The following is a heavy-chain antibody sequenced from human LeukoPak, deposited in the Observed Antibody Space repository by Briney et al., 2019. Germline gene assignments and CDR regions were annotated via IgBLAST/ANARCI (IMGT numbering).Heavy chain of an antibody. CDR1: GYPFTSYG. D-gene: IGHD6-6*01. CDR3: ARSYSSSSNFDY. Sequence: ASVKVSCKASGYPFTSYGITWVRQDPGQGPEWMGWISAYTGNTNYAQKFQGRVSMTTGTSTTTAYMELRSLRSDDTAVYYCARSYSSSSNFDYWGQGTLVTVSS. CDR2: ISAYTGNT. J-gene: IGHJ4*02. V-gene: IGHV1-18*01.